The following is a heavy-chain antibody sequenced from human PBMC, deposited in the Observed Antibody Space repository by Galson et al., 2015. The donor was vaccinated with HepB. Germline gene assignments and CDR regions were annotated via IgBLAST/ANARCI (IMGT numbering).Heavy chain of an antibody. J-gene: IGHJ4*02. V-gene: IGHV3-30*18. CDR2: ISYDGSNK. Sequence: SLRLSCAASGFTFSSYGMHWVRQAPGKGLEWVAVISYDGSNKYYADSVKGRFTISRDNSKNTLYLQMNSLRAEDTAVYYCAKDGVATGPAIWGQGTLVTVSS. CDR1: GFTFSSYG. CDR3: AKDGVATGPAI. D-gene: IGHD5-12*01.